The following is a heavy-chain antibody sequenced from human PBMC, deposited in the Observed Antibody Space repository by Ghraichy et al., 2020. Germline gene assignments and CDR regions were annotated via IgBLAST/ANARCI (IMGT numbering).Heavy chain of an antibody. Sequence: GGSLRLSCAASGFTFASYWMNWVRQAPGKGLEWVAIIKQDGSEKYYVDSVKGRFTISRDNTKNSLFLQMDSLRAEDTAVYFCAGGTGFLIDKWGQGTLVTVSS. J-gene: IGHJ4*02. D-gene: IGHD3/OR15-3a*01. V-gene: IGHV3-7*03. CDR2: IKQDGSEK. CDR1: GFTFASYW. CDR3: AGGTGFLIDK.